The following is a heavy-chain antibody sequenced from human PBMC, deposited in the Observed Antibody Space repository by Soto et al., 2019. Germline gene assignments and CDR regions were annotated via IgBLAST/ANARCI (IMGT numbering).Heavy chain of an antibody. V-gene: IGHV4-31*03. CDR3: ARDGLRFLEWPPVPPYGMDV. CDR1: GGSISSGGYY. Sequence: KTSETLSLTCTVSGGSISSGGYYWSWIRQHPGKGLEWIGYIYYSGSTYYNPSLKSRVTISVDTSKNQFSLKLSSVTAADTAVYYCARDGLRFLEWPPVPPYGMDVWGQGTTVTVSS. J-gene: IGHJ6*02. D-gene: IGHD3-3*01. CDR2: IYYSGST.